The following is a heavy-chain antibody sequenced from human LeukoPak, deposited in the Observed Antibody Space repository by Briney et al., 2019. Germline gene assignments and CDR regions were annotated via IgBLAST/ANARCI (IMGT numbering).Heavy chain of an antibody. J-gene: IGHJ4*01. CDR2: IYYSGST. Sequence: SETLSLTCAVYGGSFSSYYWGWIRQPPGKGLEWIGSIYYSGSTYYNPSLKSRVTISVDTSKNQFSLKLDSVTAADTAVYYCARLQATVTIHAYFDYWGQGTLVTVSS. CDR3: ARLQATVTIHAYFDY. D-gene: IGHD4-17*01. CDR1: GGSFSSYY. V-gene: IGHV4-39*07.